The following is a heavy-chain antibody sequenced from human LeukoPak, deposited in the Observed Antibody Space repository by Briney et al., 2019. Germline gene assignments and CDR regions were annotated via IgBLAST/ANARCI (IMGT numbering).Heavy chain of an antibody. J-gene: IGHJ4*02. CDR2: ISYDGSNK. D-gene: IGHD4-17*01. V-gene: IGHV3-30*18. Sequence: AGSLRLSCAASGFTFSSYGMHWVRQAPGKGLEWVAVISYDGSNKYYADSVKGRFTISRDNSKNTLYLQMNSLRAEDTAVYYCAKEEDYGDYTDYWGQGTLVTVSS. CDR3: AKEEDYGDYTDY. CDR1: GFTFSSYG.